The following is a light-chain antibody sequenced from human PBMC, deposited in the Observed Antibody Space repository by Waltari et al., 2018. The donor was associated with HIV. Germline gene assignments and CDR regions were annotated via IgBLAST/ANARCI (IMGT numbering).Light chain of an antibody. CDR3: QQSFGTWT. V-gene: IGKV1-39*01. Sequence: IQLTQSPGSLSASIGERVTISCRSSQRVNTYLHWYRQKSGEAPRPLIFDKSTLQTGVPSRFSGSGSGTVFNLTIAALQPEDVATYFCQQSFGTWTFGQGTRVEI. J-gene: IGKJ1*01. CDR2: DKS. CDR1: QRVNTY.